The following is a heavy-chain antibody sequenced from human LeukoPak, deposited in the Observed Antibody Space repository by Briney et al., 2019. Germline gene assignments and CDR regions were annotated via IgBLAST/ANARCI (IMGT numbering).Heavy chain of an antibody. D-gene: IGHD3-10*01. CDR3: ARADYYGSGLRDY. Sequence: GGSLRLSCAASGFTVSSNYMSWVRQAPGKGLEWVSVIYSGGSTYYADSVKGRFTISRDNSKNTLYLQMNSLRAEDTAVYYCARADYYGSGLRDYWGQGTLVTVSS. CDR2: IYSGGST. CDR1: GFTVSSNY. V-gene: IGHV3-66*01. J-gene: IGHJ4*02.